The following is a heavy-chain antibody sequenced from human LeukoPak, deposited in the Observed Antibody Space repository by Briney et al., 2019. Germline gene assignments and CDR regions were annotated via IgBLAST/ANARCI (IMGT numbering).Heavy chain of an antibody. CDR3: ALYKGSYYRYYFDY. CDR2: IYYSGST. D-gene: IGHD1-26*01. Sequence: SETLSLTCTVSGGSISSYYWSWIRQPPGKGLEWIGYIYYSGSTNYNPSLKSRVTISVDTSKNQFSLKLSSVTAADTAVYYCALYKGSYYRYYFDYWGQGTLVTVSS. J-gene: IGHJ4*02. CDR1: GGSISSYY. V-gene: IGHV4-59*01.